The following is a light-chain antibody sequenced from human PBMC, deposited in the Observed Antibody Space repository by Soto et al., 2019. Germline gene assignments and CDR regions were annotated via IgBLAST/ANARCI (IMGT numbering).Light chain of an antibody. CDR3: SSYTSISTYV. J-gene: IGLJ1*01. Sequence: QSVLTQPASVSGSPGQSITISCTGTSSDVGGYNYVSWYQQPPGKAPKLMIYDVRNRPSGVSNRFSGSKSVNTASLTISGLQAEDEADYSCSSYTSISTYVFGTGTKVTVL. V-gene: IGLV2-14*01. CDR2: DVR. CDR1: SSDVGGYNY.